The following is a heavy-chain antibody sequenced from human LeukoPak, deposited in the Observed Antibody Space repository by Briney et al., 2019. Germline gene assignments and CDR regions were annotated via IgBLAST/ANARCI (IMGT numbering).Heavy chain of an antibody. D-gene: IGHD1-26*01. CDR1: GYTFTSYG. CDR2: ISAYNGNT. J-gene: IGHJ5*02. V-gene: IGHV1-18*01. Sequence: ASVKVSCKASGYTFTSYGISWVRQAPGQGLEWMGWISAYNGNTNYAQKFQGRVTITADESTSTAYMELSSLRSEDTAVYYCAREEAGLVGATSFDPWGQGTLVTVSS. CDR3: AREEAGLVGATSFDP.